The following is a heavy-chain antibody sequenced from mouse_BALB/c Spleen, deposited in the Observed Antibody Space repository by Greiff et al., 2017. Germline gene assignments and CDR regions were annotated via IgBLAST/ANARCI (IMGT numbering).Heavy chain of an antibody. J-gene: IGHJ4*01. CDR2: IWAGGST. CDR1: GFSLTSYG. CDR3: ARDYGYKGYAMDY. V-gene: IGHV2-9*02. D-gene: IGHD1-2*01. Sequence: VQGVESGPGLVAPSQSLSITCTVSGFSLTSYGVHWVRQPPGKGLEWLGVIWAGGSTNYNSALMSRLSISKDNSKSQVFLKMNSLQTDDTAMYYCARDYGYKGYAMDYWGQGTSVTVSS.